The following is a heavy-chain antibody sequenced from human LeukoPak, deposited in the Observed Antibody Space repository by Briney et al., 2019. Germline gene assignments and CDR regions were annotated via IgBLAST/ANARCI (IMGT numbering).Heavy chain of an antibody. CDR3: AKGGPLGYYYFYGMDV. CDR2: LSGSGGST. Sequence: GVSLRLSSAASAFTFSSYAMSRVPQAQGKGLECVSALSGSGGSTSYADSVKGRFTISRDNTTNTLELQMHRPSAADTADYSWAKGGPLGYYYFYGMDVWGQGTTVTVPS. J-gene: IGHJ6*02. CDR1: AFTFSSYA. D-gene: IGHD1-26*01. V-gene: IGHV3-23*01.